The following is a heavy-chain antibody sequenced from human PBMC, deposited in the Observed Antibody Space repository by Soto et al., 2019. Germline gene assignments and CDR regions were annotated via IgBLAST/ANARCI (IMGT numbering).Heavy chain of an antibody. D-gene: IGHD5-12*01. CDR1: GGGNLRDYR. Sequence: QVQLVQSGAEVKEPGSSVKVSCKASGGGNLRDYRTTWVRRAPGQGLEWMGGIIPKLGSANYAQKFQGRVTITAAESTNSVYMGLRSLRSDDTAVYYCARGGEGYNSGAVSWGQGTPVTVSS. V-gene: IGHV1-69*01. J-gene: IGHJ5*02. CDR3: ARGGEGYNSGAVS. CDR2: IIPKLGSA.